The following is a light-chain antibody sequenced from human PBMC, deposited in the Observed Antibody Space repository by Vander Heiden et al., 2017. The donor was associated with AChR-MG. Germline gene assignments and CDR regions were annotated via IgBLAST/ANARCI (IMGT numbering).Light chain of an antibody. J-gene: IGKJ5*01. CDR2: GAS. CDR1: QDIGIF. Sequence: DIQMTQSPSSLSASVGDRVTITCRASQDIGIFLTWVQQKPGTAPKSLIYGASSLQSGVPSKFRGSGSGTDFTLTISSLEPGDFATYYCQQYKAFPITFGQGTRLDIK. CDR3: QQYKAFPIT. V-gene: IGKV1-16*02.